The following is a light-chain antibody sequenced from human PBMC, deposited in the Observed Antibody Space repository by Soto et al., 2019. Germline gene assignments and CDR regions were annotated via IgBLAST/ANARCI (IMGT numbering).Light chain of an antibody. J-gene: IGKJ2*01. Sequence: DIQMTQSPSSVSASVGDRLTITCQASRDISNSLAWYQQTPGKAPKLLLRGASSLHRGVPSRFSGGGAGTEFTLTISSLQPEDVATYYCQQTSAFPRTFGQGTKVDIK. CDR2: GAS. CDR3: QQTSAFPRT. V-gene: IGKV1-12*01. CDR1: RDISNS.